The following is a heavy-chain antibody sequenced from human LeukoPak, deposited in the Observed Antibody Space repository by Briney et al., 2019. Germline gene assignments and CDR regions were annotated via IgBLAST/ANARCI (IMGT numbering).Heavy chain of an antibody. J-gene: IGHJ4*02. V-gene: IGHV4-34*01. CDR3: ARDQTSGSGTYFDY. Sequence: SETLSLTCAVYGGSFSGYYWSWIRQPPGKGLEWIGEINHSGSTNYNPSLKSRVTISVDTSKNQFSLKLSSVTAADTAVYYCARDQTSGSGTYFDYWGQGTLVTVSS. D-gene: IGHD3-10*01. CDR2: INHSGST. CDR1: GGSFSGYY.